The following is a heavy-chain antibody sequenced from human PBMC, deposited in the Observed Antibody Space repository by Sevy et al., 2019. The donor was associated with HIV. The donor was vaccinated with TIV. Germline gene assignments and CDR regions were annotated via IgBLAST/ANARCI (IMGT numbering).Heavy chain of an antibody. CDR1: GFTFDHHA. CDR2: ISWNGVSI. V-gene: IGHV3-9*01. CDR3: AIVPGYSYALAIWYFDL. J-gene: IGHJ2*01. Sequence: GGSLRLSCTASGFTFDHHAMHWVRQAPGKGLEWVSGISWNGVSIAYADSVKGRFTISRDNAKNSPNLQMNSLRPEDTAFSYCAIVPGYSYALAIWYFDLWGRGTLVTVSS. D-gene: IGHD5-18*01.